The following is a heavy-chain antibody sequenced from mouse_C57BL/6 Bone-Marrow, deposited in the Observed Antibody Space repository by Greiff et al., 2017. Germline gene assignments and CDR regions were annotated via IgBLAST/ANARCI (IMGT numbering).Heavy chain of an antibody. V-gene: IGHV5-4*01. CDR3: ARVLLYYYAMDY. Sequence: VQLQESGGGLVKPGGSLKLSCAASGFTFSSYAMSWVRQTPEKRLEWVATISDGGSYTYYPDNVKGRFTISRDNAKNNLYLQMSHLKSEDTAMYYCARVLLYYYAMDYWGQGTSVTVSS. CDR2: ISDGGSYT. J-gene: IGHJ4*01. CDR1: GFTFSSYA.